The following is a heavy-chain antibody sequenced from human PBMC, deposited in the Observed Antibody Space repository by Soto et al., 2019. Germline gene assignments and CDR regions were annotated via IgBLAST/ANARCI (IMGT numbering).Heavy chain of an antibody. V-gene: IGHV4-38-2*01. CDR1: GYSISSGNY. Sequence: SETLSLTCAVSGYSISSGNYWVWIRQPPGRGLEWIGSLYHIGSTHYNTSLKSRVTISVDTSKNHFSLELSSVTAADTAIYYCRSSTSCYDESCVDVWGQGTMVTVSS. D-gene: IGHD2-2*01. J-gene: IGHJ6*02. CDR2: LYHIGST. CDR3: RSSTSCYDESCVDV.